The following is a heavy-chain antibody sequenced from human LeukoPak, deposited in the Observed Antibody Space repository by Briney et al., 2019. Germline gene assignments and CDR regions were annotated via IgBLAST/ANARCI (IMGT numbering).Heavy chain of an antibody. D-gene: IGHD3-10*01. J-gene: IGHJ5*02. Sequence: SETLSLTCTVSGGSISSSSYYWGWIRQPPGKGLEWIGSIYYSGSTYYNPSLKSRVTISVDTSKNQFSLKLSSVTAADTAVCYCATVMVRGVIGDPWGQGTLVTVSS. V-gene: IGHV4-39*07. CDR3: ATVMVRGVIGDP. CDR2: IYYSGST. CDR1: GGSISSSSYY.